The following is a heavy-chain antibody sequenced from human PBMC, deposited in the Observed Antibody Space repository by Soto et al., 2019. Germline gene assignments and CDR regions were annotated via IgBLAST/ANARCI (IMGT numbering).Heavy chain of an antibody. CDR2: IYYSGST. Sequence: SETLSLTCTVSGGSISSYYWSWIRQPPGKGLEWIGYIYYSGSTNYNPSLKSRVTMSVDTSKNQFSLKLNSVTAADTAVYDGARASTSGAHFDYWGQGSLVTVSS. D-gene: IGHD1-1*01. V-gene: IGHV4-59*08. CDR3: ARASTSGAHFDY. J-gene: IGHJ4*02. CDR1: GGSISSYY.